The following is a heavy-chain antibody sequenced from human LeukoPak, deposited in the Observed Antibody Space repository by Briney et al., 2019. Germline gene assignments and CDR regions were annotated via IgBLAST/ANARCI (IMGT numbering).Heavy chain of an antibody. CDR2: IKQDGSEK. D-gene: IGHD6-13*01. Sequence: GGSLRLSCAASGFTFSSYWMSWVRQAPGKGLEWVANIKQDGSEKYYVDSVKGRFTISRDNAKNSLYLQMNSLRAEDTAVYYCARSGQLVPEYFQHWGQGTLVTVSS. J-gene: IGHJ1*01. CDR1: GFTFSSYW. CDR3: ARSGQLVPEYFQH. V-gene: IGHV3-7*01.